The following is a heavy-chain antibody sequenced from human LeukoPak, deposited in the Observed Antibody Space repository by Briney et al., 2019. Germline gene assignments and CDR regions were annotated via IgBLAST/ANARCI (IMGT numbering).Heavy chain of an antibody. V-gene: IGHV3-33*06. D-gene: IGHD6-25*01. CDR1: GFTFSSYG. Sequence: GGSLRLSCAASGFTFSSYGMHWVRQAPGKGLEWVAVIWYDGSNKYYADSVKGRFTISRDNSKNTLHLQMNSLRAEDTAVYYCAKDRVAAGPYPNAFHIWGQGTMVTVSS. CDR2: IWYDGSNK. CDR3: AKDRVAAGPYPNAFHI. J-gene: IGHJ3*02.